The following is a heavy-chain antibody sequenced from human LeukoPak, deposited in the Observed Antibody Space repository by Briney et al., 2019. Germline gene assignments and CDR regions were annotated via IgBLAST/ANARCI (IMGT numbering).Heavy chain of an antibody. CDR1: GGSFSRSGYY. J-gene: IGHJ4*02. D-gene: IGHD1-26*01. V-gene: IGHV4-39*01. Sequence: PSETLSLTCTVSGGSFSRSGYYWGWIRQPPGQGLEWIGSIYYSGSTYYNPSLKSRVTISVDMSKNQFSLKLTSVTAADTALYYCARHGIVGALPPHLYYFDYWGQGTLVTVSS. CDR3: ARHGIVGALPPHLYYFDY. CDR2: IYYSGST.